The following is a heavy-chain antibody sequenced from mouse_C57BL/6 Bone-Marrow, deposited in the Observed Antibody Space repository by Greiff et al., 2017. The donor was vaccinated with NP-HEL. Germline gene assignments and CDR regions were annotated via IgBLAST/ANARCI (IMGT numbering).Heavy chain of an antibody. Sequence: QVQLQQPGAELVMPGASAKLSCKASGYTFTSYWMHWVKQRPGQGLEWIGEIDPSDSYTNYNQKFKGKSTLTVDKSSSTAYMQLSSLTSEDSAVYYCARGGFYYDYDDYAMDYWGQGTSVTVSS. CDR2: IDPSDSYT. V-gene: IGHV1-69*01. J-gene: IGHJ4*01. D-gene: IGHD2-4*01. CDR3: ARGGFYYDYDDYAMDY. CDR1: GYTFTSYW.